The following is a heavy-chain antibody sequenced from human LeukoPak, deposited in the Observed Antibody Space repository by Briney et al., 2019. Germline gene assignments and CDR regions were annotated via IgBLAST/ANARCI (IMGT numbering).Heavy chain of an antibody. Sequence: GRSLRLSCAASGFTFDDYAMHWVRQAPGKGLEWVSGISWNSGSIGYADSVKGRLTISRDNAKNSLYLQMNSLRAEDTALYYCAKGHDSSGYSGDYWGQGTLVTVSS. CDR2: ISWNSGSI. CDR1: GFTFDDYA. V-gene: IGHV3-9*01. D-gene: IGHD3-22*01. J-gene: IGHJ4*02. CDR3: AKGHDSSGYSGDY.